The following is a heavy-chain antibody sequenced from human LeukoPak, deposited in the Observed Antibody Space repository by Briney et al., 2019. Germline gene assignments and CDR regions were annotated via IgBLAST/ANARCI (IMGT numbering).Heavy chain of an antibody. CDR3: ARNNGALDY. CDR2: ITYDGSKV. J-gene: IGHJ4*02. Sequence: GGSLRLSCEASGFTFSSDAMHWVRQAPGKGLEWVALITYDGSKVYYADSVKGRFTISRDNAKNTLYLQINSLGTEDTAVYYCARNNGALDYWGQGTLVTVSS. V-gene: IGHV3-30-3*01. CDR1: GFTFSSDA. D-gene: IGHD1-14*01.